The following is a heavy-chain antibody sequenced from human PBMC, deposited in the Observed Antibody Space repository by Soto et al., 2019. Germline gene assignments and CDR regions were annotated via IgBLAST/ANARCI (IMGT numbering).Heavy chain of an antibody. CDR2: ISGPSIYI. J-gene: IGHJ6*02. CDR1: GFTVSGYR. V-gene: IGHV3-21*01. Sequence: EVQLVESGGGLVKPGGSLRLSCVASGFTVSGYRINWVRQAPGKGLEWVSYISGPSIYIYYADSVKGRFTISRDNAKSAVYLQMNSLRAEDTAVYYCARALRNGFNVWGQGTTVSVSS. CDR3: ARALRNGFNV. D-gene: IGHD2-8*01.